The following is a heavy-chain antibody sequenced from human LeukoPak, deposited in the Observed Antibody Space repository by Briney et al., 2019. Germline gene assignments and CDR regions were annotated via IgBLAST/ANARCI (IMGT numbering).Heavy chain of an antibody. CDR1: GYTLTELS. J-gene: IGHJ6*02. Sequence: GASVKVSCKVSGYTLTELSMHWVRQAPGKGLEWMGGFDPEDGETIYAQKFQGRVTITRDTSASTAYMELSSLRSEDTAVYYCARHPQTGKLWFGELLVYGIDVWGQGTTVTVSS. D-gene: IGHD3-10*01. CDR2: FDPEDGET. CDR3: ARHPQTGKLWFGELLVYGIDV. V-gene: IGHV1-24*01.